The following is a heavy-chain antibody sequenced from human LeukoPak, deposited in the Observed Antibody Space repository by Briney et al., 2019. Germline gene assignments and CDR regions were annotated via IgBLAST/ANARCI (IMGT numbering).Heavy chain of an antibody. Sequence: ASVTVSFTASGYTFTVYYMHWVRQAPGQGLEWMGWINPNSGGTNYAQKFQGRVTMTRDTSISTAYMELSRLRSDDTAVYYCARDRRVGASNNFDYWGQGTLVTVSS. CDR1: GYTFTVYY. CDR2: INPNSGGT. V-gene: IGHV1-2*02. J-gene: IGHJ4*02. D-gene: IGHD1-26*01. CDR3: ARDRRVGASNNFDY.